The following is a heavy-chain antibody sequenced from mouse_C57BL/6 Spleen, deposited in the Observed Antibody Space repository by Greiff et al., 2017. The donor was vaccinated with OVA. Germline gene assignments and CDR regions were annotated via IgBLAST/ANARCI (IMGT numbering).Heavy chain of an antibody. CDR2: IDPSDSYT. Sequence: QVHVKQPGAELVMPGASVKLSCKASGYTFTSYWMHWVKQRPGQGLEWIGEIDPSDSYTNYNQKFKGKSTLTVDKSSSTAYMQLSSLTSEDSAVYYCAKTAQKDYFDYWGQGTTLTVSS. V-gene: IGHV1-69*01. J-gene: IGHJ2*01. D-gene: IGHD3-2*02. CDR3: AKTAQKDYFDY. CDR1: GYTFTSYW.